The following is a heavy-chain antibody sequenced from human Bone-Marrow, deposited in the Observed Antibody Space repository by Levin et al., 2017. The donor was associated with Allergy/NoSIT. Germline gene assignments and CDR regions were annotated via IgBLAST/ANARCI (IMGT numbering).Heavy chain of an antibody. D-gene: IGHD6-19*01. CDR3: ARGDSSGWYSDY. J-gene: IGHJ4*02. CDR2: IYYSGST. CDR1: GGSISSGDYY. V-gene: IGHV4-30-4*01. Sequence: SQTLSLTCTVSGGSISSGDYYWSWIRQPPGKGLEWIGYIYYSGSTYYNPSLKSRVTISVDTSKNQFSLKLSSVTAADTAVYYCARGDSSGWYSDYWGQGTLVTVSS.